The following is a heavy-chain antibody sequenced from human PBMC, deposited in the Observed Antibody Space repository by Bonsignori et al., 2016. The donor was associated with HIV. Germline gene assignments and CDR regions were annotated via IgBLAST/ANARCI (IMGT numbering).Heavy chain of an antibody. Sequence: ASVKVSCKASGYIFTGYYIHWVRQAPGQGLEWMGWINPNSGGTNYAQKFQGRVTMTRDTSISTAYMDLSRLTSDDTAVYYCARGPTYYYDSSDYYPLAYWGQGTLVTVSS. CDR3: ARGPTYYYDSSDYYPLAY. J-gene: IGHJ4*02. V-gene: IGHV1-2*02. CDR2: INPNSGGT. D-gene: IGHD3-22*01. CDR1: GYIFTGYY.